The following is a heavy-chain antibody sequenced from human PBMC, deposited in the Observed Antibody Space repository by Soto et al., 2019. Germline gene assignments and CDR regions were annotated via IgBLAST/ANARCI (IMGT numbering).Heavy chain of an antibody. Sequence: ELQLVESGGGLVELGGSLRLSCAASGFSITNAWMNWVRQAPGKGLEWVGRIKSNSDNGTSEYAAPVKGRFTISRDDSKNMLYLEMDSLKPEDTGIYYCATHWGASSSGWPWGQGTLVTVSS. J-gene: IGHJ5*02. CDR3: ATHWGASSSGWP. CDR1: GFSITNAW. CDR2: IKSNSDNGTS. V-gene: IGHV3-15*07. D-gene: IGHD6-19*01.